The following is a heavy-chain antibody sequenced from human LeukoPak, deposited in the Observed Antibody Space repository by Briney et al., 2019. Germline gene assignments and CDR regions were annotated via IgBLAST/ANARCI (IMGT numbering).Heavy chain of an antibody. CDR1: GYTFTSYA. Sequence: GASVKVSCTASGYTFTSYAMHWVRQAPGQRLEWMGWINAGNGNTNYSQKFQGRVTITSDTSASTAYMELSSLRSEDTAVYYCARDPLDNYDILTGYYTPTFDYWGQGTLVTVSS. V-gene: IGHV1-3*01. D-gene: IGHD3-9*01. CDR3: ARDPLDNYDILTGYYTPTFDY. J-gene: IGHJ4*02. CDR2: INAGNGNT.